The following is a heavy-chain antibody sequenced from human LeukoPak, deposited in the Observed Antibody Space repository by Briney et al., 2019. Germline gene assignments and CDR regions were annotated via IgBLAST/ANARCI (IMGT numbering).Heavy chain of an antibody. D-gene: IGHD6-25*01. J-gene: IGHJ4*02. V-gene: IGHV1-18*01. CDR1: GHTFTSYG. CDR3: GRHDGGSGWPWLGIDY. Sequence: ASVKVSCKASGHTFTSYGISWVRQAPGQGLEWMGWVSAYNGNTNYAQKFQGRVTMTTDTPTSTVYMELRSLRSDDTAVYYCGRHDGGSGWPWLGIDYWGQGTLVTVSS. CDR2: VSAYNGNT.